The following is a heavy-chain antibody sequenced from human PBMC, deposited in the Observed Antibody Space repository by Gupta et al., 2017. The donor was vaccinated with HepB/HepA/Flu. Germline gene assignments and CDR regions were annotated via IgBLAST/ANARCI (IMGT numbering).Heavy chain of an antibody. CDR2: LNTDGSTT. D-gene: IGHD1-26*01. CDR1: GFTFSIYW. J-gene: IGHJ4*02. CDR3: ARGLHGSPIDY. V-gene: IGHV3-74*01. Sequence: EVQLEESGGGLVQPGGSLRLSCAASGFTFSIYWMHWVRQAPGKGLVWVSRLNTDGSTTNYADSVKGRFTISRDNAKNTLYLQMNSLRAEDTAVYYCARGLHGSPIDYWGQGTLVTVSS.